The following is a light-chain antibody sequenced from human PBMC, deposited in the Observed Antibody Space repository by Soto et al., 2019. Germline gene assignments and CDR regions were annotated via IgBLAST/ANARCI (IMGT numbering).Light chain of an antibody. CDR2: EVS. J-gene: IGLJ2*01. Sequence: QSALTQPASVSGSPGQSITISCTGTSSDVGGYNYVSWYQQHPGKAPKLMIYEVSNRPSGVSNRFSGSKSGNTASLTISGLQADDDADYYCSSYTSSSPLVVFGGGTKLTVL. V-gene: IGLV2-14*01. CDR1: SSDVGGYNY. CDR3: SSYTSSSPLVV.